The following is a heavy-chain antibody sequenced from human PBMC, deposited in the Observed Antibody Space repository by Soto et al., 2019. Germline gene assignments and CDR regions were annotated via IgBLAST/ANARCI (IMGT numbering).Heavy chain of an antibody. CDR3: ARGLSPGTEKYYYYYMDV. J-gene: IGHJ6*03. V-gene: IGHV1-46*01. CDR2: INPSGGST. CDR1: GYTFTSYY. Sequence: ASVKVSCKASGYTFTSYYMHWVRQAPGQGLEWMGIINPSGGSTSYAQKFQGRVTMTRDTSTSTVYMELSSLRSEDTAVYYCARGLSPGTEKYYYYYMDVWGKGTTVTVSS. D-gene: IGHD1-1*01.